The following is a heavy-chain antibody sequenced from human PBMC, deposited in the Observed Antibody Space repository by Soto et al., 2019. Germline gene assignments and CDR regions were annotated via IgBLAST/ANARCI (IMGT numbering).Heavy chain of an antibody. J-gene: IGHJ6*02. D-gene: IGHD6-13*01. V-gene: IGHV3-11*06. Sequence: GGSLRLSCAVSGFTFSDYYMTWIRQAPGKGLEWVSYISSSTSHTNYADSVKGRFTISRDNAKNSLYLQMNSLRAGDTAVYYCARARQERAAAEGMDVWGQGTTVTVSS. CDR3: ARARQERAAAEGMDV. CDR2: ISSSTSHT. CDR1: GFTFSDYY.